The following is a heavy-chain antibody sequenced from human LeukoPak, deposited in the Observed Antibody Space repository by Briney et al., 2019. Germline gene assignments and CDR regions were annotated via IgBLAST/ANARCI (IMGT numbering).Heavy chain of an antibody. CDR2: NIGDGGST. V-gene: IGHV3-64D*09. D-gene: IGHD3-22*01. CDR1: GCSSSNYA. J-gene: IGHJ4*02. CDR3: IRYYYGSSSRYDY. Sequence: GWPLRFSCSAAGCSSSNYARCGGRKAPGGEVKFVSLNIGDGGSTYYADSVKGGFTISRDNSKDTLYLQMSSLRAEDTAVYYCIRYYYGSSSRYDYWGQGTLVTVSS.